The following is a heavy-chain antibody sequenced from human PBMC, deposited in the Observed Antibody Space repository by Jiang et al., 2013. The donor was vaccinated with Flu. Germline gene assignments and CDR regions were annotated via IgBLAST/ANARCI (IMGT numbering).Heavy chain of an antibody. CDR3: AKTAVPVRFHPGAYDI. V-gene: IGHV3-23*01. D-gene: IGHD6-13*01. CDR2: VSGRGANT. Sequence: VQLLESGGGLVQPGGSLRLSCATSGFTFTNYAMSWVRQAPGKGLEWLSTVSGRGANTYYADSVKGRFTISSDNSKNTLYLQMNSLRAEDTAIYYCAKTAVPVRFHPGAYDIWGQGTVVTVSS. CDR1: GFTFTNYA. J-gene: IGHJ3*02.